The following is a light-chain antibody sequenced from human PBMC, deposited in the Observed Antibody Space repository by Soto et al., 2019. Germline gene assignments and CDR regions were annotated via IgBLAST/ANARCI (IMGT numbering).Light chain of an antibody. Sequence: DIQMTQSPSSVSASVGDRVTITCRASQDISSLLAWYQQKPGKAPKLLIYYASNLESGVPSRFSGSGFGPDFTLTISSLQPEDFATYFCQQADSFPWTFGQGTKVEI. V-gene: IGKV1D-12*01. J-gene: IGKJ1*01. CDR2: YAS. CDR1: QDISSL. CDR3: QQADSFPWT.